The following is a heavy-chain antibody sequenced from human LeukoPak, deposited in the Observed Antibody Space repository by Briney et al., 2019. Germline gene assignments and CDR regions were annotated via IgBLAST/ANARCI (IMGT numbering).Heavy chain of an antibody. V-gene: IGHV3-23*01. Sequence: PGASLRLSCAASGFTFSSYAMSWVRQAPGKGLEWVSVISGSGASTYYADSVKGRFTISRDNSNNTMYLQMNSLRAEDTAVYYCARDTIFGVAGDYYGMDVWGQGTTVTVSS. D-gene: IGHD3-3*01. J-gene: IGHJ6*02. CDR3: ARDTIFGVAGDYYGMDV. CDR1: GFTFSSYA. CDR2: ISGSGAST.